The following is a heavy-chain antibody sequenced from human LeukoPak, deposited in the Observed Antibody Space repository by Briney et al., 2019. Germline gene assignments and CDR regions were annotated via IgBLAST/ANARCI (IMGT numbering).Heavy chain of an antibody. CDR1: GGSISSGSYY. CDR3: AREQPYYYDSSGYYQQAFDI. CDR2: IYTSGST. V-gene: IGHV4-61*02. D-gene: IGHD3-22*01. J-gene: IGHJ3*02. Sequence: SQTLSLTCTVSGGSISSGSYYWSWIRQPAGKGLEWIGRIYTSGSTNYNPSLKSRVTISVDTSKNQFSLKLSSVTAADTAVYYCAREQPYYYDSSGYYQQAFDIWGQGTMVTVSS.